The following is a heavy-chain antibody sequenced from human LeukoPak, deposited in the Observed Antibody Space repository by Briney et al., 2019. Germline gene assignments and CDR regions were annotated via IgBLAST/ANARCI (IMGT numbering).Heavy chain of an antibody. CDR1: GFTFSSYG. V-gene: IGHV3-30*02. CDR3: AKDPYSSGWYFDY. CDR2: IRYDGSNK. D-gene: IGHD6-19*01. J-gene: IGHJ4*02. Sequence: PGGSLRLSCAASGFTFSSYGMHWVRQAPGKGLEWVAFIRYDGSNKHYADSVKGRFTISRDNSKNTLYLQMNSLRAEDTAVHYCAKDPYSSGWYFDYWGQGTLVTVSS.